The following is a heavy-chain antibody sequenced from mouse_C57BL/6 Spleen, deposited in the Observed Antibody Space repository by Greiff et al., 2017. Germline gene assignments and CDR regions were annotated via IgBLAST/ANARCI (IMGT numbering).Heavy chain of an antibody. Sequence: DVKLQESGPGLAKPSQTLSLTCSVTGYSFTSYYWHWIRKFPGHKLEYMGYISYSGSTYYNPPLKSRISITRDTSTNQYYLQLNSVTTEDTATYYCARSAGVRYYFDYWGQGTTLTVSS. V-gene: IGHV3-8*01. CDR2: ISYSGST. D-gene: IGHD1-1*01. J-gene: IGHJ2*01. CDR3: ARSAGVRYYFDY. CDR1: GYSFTSYY.